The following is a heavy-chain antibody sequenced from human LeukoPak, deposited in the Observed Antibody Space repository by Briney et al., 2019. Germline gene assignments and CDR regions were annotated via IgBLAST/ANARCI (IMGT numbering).Heavy chain of an antibody. CDR3: ARGPIVGPTKGFDP. CDR1: GFIVSSNY. Sequence: GGSLRLSCAASGFIVSSNYMSWVRQAPGKGLEWVSVIYSGGATYYADSVKGRFTISRDNSKNMLYLQMNSLRAEDTAVYYCARGPIVGPTKGFDPWGQRTLVTVSS. CDR2: IYSGGAT. D-gene: IGHD1-26*01. J-gene: IGHJ5*02. V-gene: IGHV3-53*01.